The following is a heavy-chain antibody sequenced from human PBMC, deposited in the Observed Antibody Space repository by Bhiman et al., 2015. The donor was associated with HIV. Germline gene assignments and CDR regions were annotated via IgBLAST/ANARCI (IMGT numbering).Heavy chain of an antibody. D-gene: IGHD3-10*01. J-gene: IGHJ4*02. CDR2: IRYDGSNK. CDR1: GFTFSNTG. Sequence: QVLLVESGGGVVHPGGSLRLSCATSGFTFSNTGMHWVRQAPGKGLEWVTFIRYDGSNKYYVDSVKGRFTISRDNSKNTLYLQMNSLRVEDTAVYFCAKDWSGDRPIDFWGQGTLVTVSS. V-gene: IGHV3-30*02. CDR3: AKDWSGDRPIDF.